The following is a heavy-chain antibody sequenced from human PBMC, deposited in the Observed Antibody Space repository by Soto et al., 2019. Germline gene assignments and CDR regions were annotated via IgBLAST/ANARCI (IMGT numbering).Heavy chain of an antibody. Sequence: EVQLLESGGGLVQPGGSLRLSCAASGFTFSSYAMSWVRQAPGKGLEWVSAISGSGGSTYYADSVKGRFTISRDNSENTLYLQMNSLRAEDTAVYYCAKDKGWGRWLDPWGDVWGQGTTVTVSS. CDR3: AKDKGWGRWLDPWGDV. V-gene: IGHV3-23*01. D-gene: IGHD3-16*01. J-gene: IGHJ6*02. CDR2: ISGSGGST. CDR1: GFTFSSYA.